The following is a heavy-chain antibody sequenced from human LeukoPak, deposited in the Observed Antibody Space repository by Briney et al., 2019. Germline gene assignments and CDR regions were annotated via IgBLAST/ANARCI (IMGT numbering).Heavy chain of an antibody. CDR3: ATRYSVWPK. D-gene: IGHD5/OR15-5a*01. J-gene: IGHJ4*02. CDR1: GVSITGSHW. V-gene: IGHV4-4*02. CDR2: IYHSGST. Sequence: SGTLSLTCAVSGVSITGSHWCWGTWVRQPPGKGLECIGEIYHSGSTHYTPSLTSRLPISLDKSNNQFSLTLTSVTAADTAMYYCATRYSVWPKWGPGTLVTVSS.